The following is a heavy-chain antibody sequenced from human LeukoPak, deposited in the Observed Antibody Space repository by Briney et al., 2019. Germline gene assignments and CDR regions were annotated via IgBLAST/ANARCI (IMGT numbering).Heavy chain of an antibody. CDR2: INPNSGGT. V-gene: IGHV1-2*02. Sequence: ASVTVSRKTSGYTFSSYAITWVRQAPGQGLEWMGWINPNSGGTNYAQKFQGRVTMTRDTSISTAYMELSRLRSDDTAVYYCARDSRDTVAQQLVPDYWGQGTLVTVSS. CDR3: ARDSRDTVAQQLVPDY. CDR1: GYTFSSYA. J-gene: IGHJ4*02. D-gene: IGHD6-13*01.